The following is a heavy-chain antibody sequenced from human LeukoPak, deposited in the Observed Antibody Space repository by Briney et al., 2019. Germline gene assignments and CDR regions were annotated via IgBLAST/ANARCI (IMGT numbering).Heavy chain of an antibody. CDR1: GFTVSNSY. CDR2: VYSGGSGST. J-gene: IGHJ4*02. D-gene: IGHD2-2*01. Sequence: GGSLRLSCAASGFTVSNSYMSWARQAPGKGLEWVSVVYSGGSGSTYYADSVKGRFTISTDNSKNTLNLQMNSLRAEDTAVYYCAHREATSWAHDYWGQGTLVTVSS. V-gene: IGHV3-53*01. CDR3: AHREATSWAHDY.